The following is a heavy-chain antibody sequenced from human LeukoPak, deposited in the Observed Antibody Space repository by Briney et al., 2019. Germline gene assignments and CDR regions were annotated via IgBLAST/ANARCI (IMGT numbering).Heavy chain of an antibody. D-gene: IGHD2-15*01. CDR3: ARDRMVAANSGGMDV. CDR1: GVNFSSYW. CDR2: IKQDGSEK. J-gene: IGHJ6*02. Sequence: PGGSLRLSCAASGVNFSSYWMSWIRQAPGKGLEWVANIKQDGSEKYYVDPVKGRFTISRDNDKNSLFLQMTSLRAEDTAVYYCARDRMVAANSGGMDVWGQGTTVTVSS. V-gene: IGHV3-7*01.